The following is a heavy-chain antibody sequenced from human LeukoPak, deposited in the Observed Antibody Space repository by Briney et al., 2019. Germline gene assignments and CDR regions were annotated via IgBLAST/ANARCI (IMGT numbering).Heavy chain of an antibody. CDR1: GGSVSSGSYY. Sequence: KPSETLSLTCTVSGGSVSSGSYYWSWIRQSPGKGLDWIGYIHYSGSTNYSPSLKSRVTISVDTSKNQFSLKLSSVTAADTAVYYCARVPGGGTAANWGQGTMVTVSS. V-gene: IGHV4-61*01. CDR2: IHYSGST. CDR3: ARVPGGGTAAN. D-gene: IGHD1-14*01. J-gene: IGHJ3*01.